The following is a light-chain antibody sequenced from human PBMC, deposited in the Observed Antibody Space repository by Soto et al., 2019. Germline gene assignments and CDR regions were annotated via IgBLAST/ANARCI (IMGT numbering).Light chain of an antibody. CDR3: QQYGSSPIT. Sequence: EIVLTQSPGTLSLSPGERATLSCRASQSVSSSYLAWYQQKPGQAPRLLIYGASRRATGIPDRFSGSECGTDFTLTISRLEPEDFAVYYCQQYGSSPITFGQGTRLEIK. CDR1: QSVSSSY. J-gene: IGKJ5*01. CDR2: GAS. V-gene: IGKV3-20*01.